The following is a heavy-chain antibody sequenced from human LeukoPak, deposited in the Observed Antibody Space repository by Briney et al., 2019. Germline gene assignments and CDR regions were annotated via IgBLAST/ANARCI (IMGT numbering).Heavy chain of an antibody. J-gene: IGHJ4*02. CDR1: GFTFSAYS. D-gene: IGHD2-15*01. V-gene: IGHV3-7*01. Sequence: GGSLRLSCAPSGFTFSAYSLSWVRQAPGKGLEWVAKIKKDGSERDYVDSVKGRFTISRDNAKGSLYLQLNSLRAEDTAVYYCARTGYCSGGSCYSSSWGQGTLVTVSS. CDR2: IKKDGSER. CDR3: ARTGYCSGGSCYSSS.